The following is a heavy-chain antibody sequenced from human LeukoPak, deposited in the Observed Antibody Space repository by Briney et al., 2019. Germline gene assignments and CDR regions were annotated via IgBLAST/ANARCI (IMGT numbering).Heavy chain of an antibody. J-gene: IGHJ4*02. CDR2: ISWNSNSI. V-gene: IGHV3-9*01. D-gene: IGHD5-24*01. Sequence: GRSLRLSCVASGFTFDNYAMHWVRQVPGKGLEWVSGISWNSNSIGYADSVKGRFTISRDNARNSLYLQMNNPRTEDTALYYCARDRGADGYNYFAYWGQGTLVAVPS. CDR3: ARDRGADGYNYFAY. CDR1: GFTFDNYA.